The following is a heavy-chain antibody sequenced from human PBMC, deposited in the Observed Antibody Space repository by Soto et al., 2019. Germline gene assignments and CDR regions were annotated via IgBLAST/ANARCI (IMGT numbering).Heavy chain of an antibody. CDR1: GGTFSSYA. V-gene: IGHV1-69*13. Sequence: VKVSCKASGGTFSSYAISWVRQAPGQGLEWMGGIIPIFGTANYAQKFQGRVTITADESTSTAYMELSSLRSEDTAVYYCARVETRITMIVAAFDIWGQGTSVIVSS. D-gene: IGHD3-22*01. CDR3: ARVETRITMIVAAFDI. CDR2: IIPIFGTA. J-gene: IGHJ3*02.